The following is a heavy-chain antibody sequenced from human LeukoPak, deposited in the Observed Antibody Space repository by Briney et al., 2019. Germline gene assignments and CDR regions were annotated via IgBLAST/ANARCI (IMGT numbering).Heavy chain of an antibody. V-gene: IGHV1-2*02. CDR1: GYTFTAYD. Sequence: ASVKVACKASGYTFTAYDIHWMRQSPRQGLEWLGCISPNSGDTNYAQNFQGRVTMTSDSSISTVFMELSRLSSDDTAVYFCARVGYKYADFWGQGSQVTVSS. D-gene: IGHD5-18*01. CDR2: ISPNSGDT. CDR3: ARVGYKYADF. J-gene: IGHJ4*02.